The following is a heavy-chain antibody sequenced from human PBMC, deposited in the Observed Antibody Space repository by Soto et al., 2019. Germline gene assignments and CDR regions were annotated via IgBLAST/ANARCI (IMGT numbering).Heavy chain of an antibody. V-gene: IGHV1-69*02. D-gene: IGHD3-9*01. CDR2: IIPILGIA. J-gene: IGHJ3*01. CDR3: AGYYDILTGYYPF. Sequence: QVQLVQSGAEVKKPGSSVKVSCKASGGTFSSYTISWVRQAPGQGLEWMGRIIPILGIANYAQKFQGRVTITADKSTSTAYMELSSLGSEDPAVYYCAGYYDILTGYYPFWGQGTMVTVSS. CDR1: GGTFSSYT.